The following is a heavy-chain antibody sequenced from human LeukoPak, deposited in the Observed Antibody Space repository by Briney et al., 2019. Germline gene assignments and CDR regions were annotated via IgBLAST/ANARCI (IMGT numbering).Heavy chain of an antibody. J-gene: IGHJ4*02. CDR2: LNSKTDGGTT. CDR3: TTELPRSYYYDSSGYYPFDY. V-gene: IGHV3-15*01. CDR1: GFTFSNAW. Sequence: GRSLRLSCAASGFTFSNAWMSWVRQAPGKGLEWGGRLNSKTDGGTTDYAAPVKGRFTISRDDSKNTLYLQMNSLKTEDTAVYYCTTELPRSYYYDSSGYYPFDYWGQGTLVTASS. D-gene: IGHD3-22*01.